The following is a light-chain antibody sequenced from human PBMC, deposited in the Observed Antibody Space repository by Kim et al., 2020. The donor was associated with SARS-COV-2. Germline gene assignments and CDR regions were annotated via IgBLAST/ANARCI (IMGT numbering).Light chain of an antibody. CDR3: QQANSFPLT. CDR1: QSISSW. Sequence: DIQMTQSPSSVSASVGDRVTITCRASQSISSWLAWYQQKSGKAPKLLIYAASSLQSGVPSRFSGSGSGTDFTLTISSLQPEDFATYYCQQANSFPLTFGQGTKLEI. CDR2: AAS. V-gene: IGKV1-12*01. J-gene: IGKJ2*01.